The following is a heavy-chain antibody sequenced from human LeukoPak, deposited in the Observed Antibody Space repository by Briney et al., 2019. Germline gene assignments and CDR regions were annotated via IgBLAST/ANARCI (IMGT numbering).Heavy chain of an antibody. D-gene: IGHD3-3*01. CDR1: GYSISSGYY. Sequence: SETLSLTCTVSGYSISSGYYWGWIRQPPGKGLEWIGSIYHTGGTYYNPSLKSRVTISVDTSKNQFSLKLSSVTAADTAVYYCARDTLFGVADYWGQGTLVTVSS. CDR2: IYHTGGT. J-gene: IGHJ4*02. CDR3: ARDTLFGVADY. V-gene: IGHV4-38-2*02.